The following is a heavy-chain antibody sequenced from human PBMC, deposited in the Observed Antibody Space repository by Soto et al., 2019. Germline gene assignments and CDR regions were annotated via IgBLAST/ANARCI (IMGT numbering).Heavy chain of an antibody. D-gene: IGHD3-22*01. CDR2: IYDNGIT. CDR1: GRSITSYY. V-gene: IGHV4-59*12. Sequence: QVVLQESGPGLVKPSETLSLTCSVSGRSITSYYWSWVRQPPGKGLEWIGYIYDNGITSQNPSLKSRVTMSADTSQNQSSLKLTSVTCADTAVYFCARTYDSNGYANEFDSWRQGILVTVTS. J-gene: IGHJ4*02. CDR3: ARTYDSNGYANEFDS.